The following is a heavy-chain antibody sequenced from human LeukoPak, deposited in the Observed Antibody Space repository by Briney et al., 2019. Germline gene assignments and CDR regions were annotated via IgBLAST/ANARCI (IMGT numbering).Heavy chain of an antibody. CDR2: ISAYNGNT. V-gene: IGHV1-18*01. D-gene: IGHD2-2*01. J-gene: IGHJ4*02. Sequence: GASVKVSCKASGYTFTSYGISWVRQAPGQGLEWMGWISAYNGNTNYAQKLQGRVTMTTDTSTSTAYMELSSLRSEDTAVYYCARGSIVVVPAALDYWGQGTLVTVSS. CDR1: GYTFTSYG. CDR3: ARGSIVVVPAALDY.